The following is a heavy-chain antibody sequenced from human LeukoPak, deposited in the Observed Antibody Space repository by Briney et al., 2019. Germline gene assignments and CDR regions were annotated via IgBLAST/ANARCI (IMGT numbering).Heavy chain of an antibody. CDR1: GFTFSSYS. V-gene: IGHV3-21*01. Sequence: GGSLRLSCAASGFTFSSYSMNWVRQAPGKGLEWVSSISSSSSYIYYADSVKGRFTISRDNAKNSLYLQMNSLRGEDTAVYYCARALLTTVTTRAFDIWGQGTMVTVSS. D-gene: IGHD4-17*01. J-gene: IGHJ3*02. CDR3: ARALLTTVTTRAFDI. CDR2: ISSSSSYI.